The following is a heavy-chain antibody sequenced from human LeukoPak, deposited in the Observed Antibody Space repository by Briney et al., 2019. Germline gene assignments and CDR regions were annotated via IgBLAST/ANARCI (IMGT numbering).Heavy chain of an antibody. Sequence: KPSQTLSLTCTVSGGSISSGDYYWSWIRQPPGKGLEWIGCIYYSGSTYYNPSLKSRVTISVDTSKNQFSQKLSSVTAADTAVYYCAREKSHIVVVPAAIRGDYYYYGMDVWGQGTTVTVSS. D-gene: IGHD2-2*02. CDR3: AREKSHIVVVPAAIRGDYYYYGMDV. V-gene: IGHV4-30-4*01. CDR2: IYYSGST. CDR1: GGSISSGDYY. J-gene: IGHJ6*02.